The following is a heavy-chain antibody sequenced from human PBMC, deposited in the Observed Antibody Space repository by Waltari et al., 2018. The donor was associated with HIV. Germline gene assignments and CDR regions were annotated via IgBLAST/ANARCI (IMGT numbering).Heavy chain of an antibody. CDR3: ARVMGELDYYDSSGYYAFDI. D-gene: IGHD3-22*01. CDR1: GGSISSYY. Sequence: QVQLQESGPGLVKPSETLSLTCTVSGGSISSYYWSLTRQPPAKGPEWIGYIYYSGSTNYNPSLKSRVTISVDTSKNQFSLKLSSVTAADTAVYYCARVMGELDYYDSSGYYAFDIWGQGTMVTVSS. V-gene: IGHV4-59*01. J-gene: IGHJ3*02. CDR2: IYYSGST.